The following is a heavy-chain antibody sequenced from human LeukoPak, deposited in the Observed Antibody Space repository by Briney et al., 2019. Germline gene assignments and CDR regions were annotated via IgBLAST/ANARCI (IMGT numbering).Heavy chain of an antibody. J-gene: IGHJ6*02. V-gene: IGHV3-74*01. Sequence: PGGSLRLSCAASGFTFSNYWMHWVRQAPGEALMWVSRIKSDGSRTTYADSVKGRFTISRDNAKNTLYLQMNSLRAEDTAVYYCSRDSLSSCGGDCYSGLDVWGQGTTVTVSS. CDR3: SRDSLSSCGGDCYSGLDV. D-gene: IGHD2-21*02. CDR1: GFTFSNYW. CDR2: IKSDGSRT.